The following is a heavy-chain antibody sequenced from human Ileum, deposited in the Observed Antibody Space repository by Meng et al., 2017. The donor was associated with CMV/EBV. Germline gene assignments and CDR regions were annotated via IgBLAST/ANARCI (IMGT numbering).Heavy chain of an antibody. CDR3: ARVTTAYSSHWYKHFDY. V-gene: IGHV1-2*06. Sequence: YTFTGYYLHWVRQAPGQGFEWMGRISPKNGDTLFAQKFQGRVTLTTDTSVNTAYMELTSLRSDDSAVYYCARVTTAYSSHWYKHFDYWGQGTLVTVSS. CDR1: YTFTGYY. J-gene: IGHJ4*02. D-gene: IGHD6-19*01. CDR2: ISPKNGDT.